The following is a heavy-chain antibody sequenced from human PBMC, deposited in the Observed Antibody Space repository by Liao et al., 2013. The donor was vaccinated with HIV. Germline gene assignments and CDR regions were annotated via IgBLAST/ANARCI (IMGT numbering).Heavy chain of an antibody. CDR2: IHHSGSS. D-gene: IGHD3-16*01. V-gene: IGHV4-59*12. CDR3: AGASWSLRGTYFDF. J-gene: IGHJ4*02. Sequence: QVQLQESGPGLVKPSETLSLTCTVSGGSISSYYWSWIRQPPGKGLEWIGEIHHSGSSNYNASLKSRVTISVDTSKNQFSLKLRSVTAADTAVYYCAGASWSLRGTYFDFWGQGTLVTVSS. CDR1: GGSISSYY.